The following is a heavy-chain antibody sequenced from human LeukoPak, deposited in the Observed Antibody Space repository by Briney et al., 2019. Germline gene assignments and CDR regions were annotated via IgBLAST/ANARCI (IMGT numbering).Heavy chain of an antibody. D-gene: IGHD3-16*01. CDR3: AGAYYESSHYYMDV. Sequence: SETLSLTCTVSGGSISNYYWSWIRQPPGKGLEWVGYIYYSGNTNYNPSLTSRVTISVDTSKNQFSLKLSSVTAADTAVYYCAGAYYESSHYYMDVGGKGTTVTVSS. V-gene: IGHV4-59*01. CDR2: IYYSGNT. J-gene: IGHJ6*03. CDR1: GGSISNYY.